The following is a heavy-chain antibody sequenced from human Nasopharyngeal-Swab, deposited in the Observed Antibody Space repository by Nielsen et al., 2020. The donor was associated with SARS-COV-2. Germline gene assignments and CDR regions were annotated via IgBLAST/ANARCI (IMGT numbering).Heavy chain of an antibody. D-gene: IGHD6-13*01. CDR1: GFTFSSYS. CDR2: IRSSSSNI. Sequence: GGSLRLSCAASGFTFSSYSMNWVRQAPGKGLEWVSSIRSSSSNIYYADSVKGRFTISRDNAKNSLYLQMNSLRAEDTAVYYCAKIWRVWQQHCFDYWGQGTLVTVSS. CDR3: AKIWRVWQQHCFDY. J-gene: IGHJ4*02. V-gene: IGHV3-21*01.